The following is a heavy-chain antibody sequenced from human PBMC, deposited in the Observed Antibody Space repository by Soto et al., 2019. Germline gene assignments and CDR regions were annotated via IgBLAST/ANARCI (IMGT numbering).Heavy chain of an antibody. CDR1: GFSLSTSQVG. CDR3: VHRRWSSGWHDY. Sequence: VSGPTLVNPTQTLTLTCTFSGFSLSTSQVGVGWIRQPPGKALEWLAHVYWNDAKYYSLSLKTRLTITKDTSKNQVVLTMTNMDPVDTARYYCVHRRWSSGWHDYCGQGTQVTFSS. J-gene: IGHJ4*02. V-gene: IGHV2-5*01. CDR2: VYWNDAK. D-gene: IGHD6-19*01.